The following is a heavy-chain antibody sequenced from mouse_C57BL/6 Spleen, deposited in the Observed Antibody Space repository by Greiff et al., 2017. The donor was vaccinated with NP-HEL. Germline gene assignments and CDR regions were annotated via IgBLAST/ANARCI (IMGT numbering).Heavy chain of an antibody. CDR2: IHPNSGST. D-gene: IGHD2-5*01. J-gene: IGHJ3*01. CDR3: AKGYYSNYGAY. CDR1: GYTFTSYW. V-gene: IGHV1-64*01. Sequence: QVQLKQPGAELVKPGASVKLSCKASGYTFTSYWMHWVKQRPGQGLEWIGMIHPNSGSTNYNEKFKSKATLTVDKSSSTAYMQLSSLTSEDSAVYYCAKGYYSNYGAYWGQGTLVTVSA.